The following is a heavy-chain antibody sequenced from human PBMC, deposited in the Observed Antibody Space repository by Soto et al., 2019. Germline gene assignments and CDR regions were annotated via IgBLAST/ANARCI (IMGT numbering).Heavy chain of an antibody. J-gene: IGHJ4*02. CDR1: GYTFTSYA. V-gene: IGHV1-3*01. CDR3: AREGGWGYYGSGKPYYFDY. CDR2: INAGNGNT. D-gene: IGHD3-10*01. Sequence: GASVKVSCKASGYTFTSYAMHWVRQAPGQRLEWMGWINAGNGNTKYSQKFQGRVTITRDTSASTAYMELSSLRSEDTAVYYCAREGGWGYYGSGKPYYFDYWGQGTLVTVSS.